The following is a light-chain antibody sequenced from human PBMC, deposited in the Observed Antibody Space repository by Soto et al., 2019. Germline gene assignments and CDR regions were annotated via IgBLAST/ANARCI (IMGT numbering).Light chain of an antibody. V-gene: IGKV3-20*01. J-gene: IGKJ2*01. CDR2: GAS. CDR3: QQYGSSGYT. Sequence: EIVLTQSPGTLSLSPGERATLSCRASQSVSSSYLTWYQQKPGQAPRLLIYGASSRATGIPDRFSGSGSGTDCTLTISILEPEDCAVYYCQQYGSSGYTFGQGTTLQIK. CDR1: QSVSSSY.